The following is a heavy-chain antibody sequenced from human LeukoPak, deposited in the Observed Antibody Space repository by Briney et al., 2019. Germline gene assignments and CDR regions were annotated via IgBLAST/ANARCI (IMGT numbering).Heavy chain of an antibody. D-gene: IGHD6-13*01. CDR1: GGSISSGGYY. V-gene: IGHV4-31*03. CDR3: ARYGLAATGNYFDP. Sequence: SETLSLTCTVSGGSISSGGYYWSWIRQHPGKGLEWIGYIYYSGTTYYNPSFESRVTISLDTPNHQFSLKLSSVTAADTAVYYCARYGLAATGNYFDPWGLGTLVTVSS. CDR2: IYYSGTT. J-gene: IGHJ5*02.